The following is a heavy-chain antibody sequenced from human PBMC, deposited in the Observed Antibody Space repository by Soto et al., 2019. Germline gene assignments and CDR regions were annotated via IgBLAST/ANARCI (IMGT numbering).Heavy chain of an antibody. J-gene: IGHJ4*02. CDR3: ANQRGGYDRDFDY. CDR1: GFTVTSNY. D-gene: IGHD5-12*01. CDR2: IYSDGST. V-gene: IGHV3-66*01. Sequence: EVQLVESGGGLVQPGGSLRLSCAASGFTVTSNYMSWVRQAPGKGLEWVSVIYSDGSTYYADSVKGRFTISRDNSKNTLYVQVNSRRAEDTAVYYCANQRGGYDRDFDYWGQGTLVTVSS.